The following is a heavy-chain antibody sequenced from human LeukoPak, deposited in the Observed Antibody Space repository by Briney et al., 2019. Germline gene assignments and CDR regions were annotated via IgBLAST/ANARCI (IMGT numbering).Heavy chain of an antibody. CDR2: IYTSGST. J-gene: IGHJ4*02. CDR3: ARFYDFWSGYYFDY. Sequence: SETLSLTCTVSGGSISSGSYYWSWIRQPAGRGLEWIGRIYTSGSTNYNPSLKSRVTISVDTSKNQFSLKLSSVTAADTAVYYCARFYDFWSGYYFDYWGQGTLVTVSS. V-gene: IGHV4-61*02. D-gene: IGHD3-3*01. CDR1: GGSISSGSYY.